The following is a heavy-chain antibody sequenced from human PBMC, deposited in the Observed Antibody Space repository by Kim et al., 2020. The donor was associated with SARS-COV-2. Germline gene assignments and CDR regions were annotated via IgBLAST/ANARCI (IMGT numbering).Heavy chain of an antibody. CDR2: INHSGST. CDR1: GGSFSGYY. J-gene: IGHJ4*02. Sequence: SETLSLTCAVYGGSFSGYYWSWIRQPPGKGLEWIGEINHSGSTNYNPSLKSRVTISVDTSKDQFSLKLSSVTAADTAVYYCARGGYCSGGSCYSSSRVPSDYDYWGQGTLVTVSS. V-gene: IGHV4-34*01. CDR3: ARGGYCSGGSCYSSSRVPSDYDY. D-gene: IGHD2-15*01.